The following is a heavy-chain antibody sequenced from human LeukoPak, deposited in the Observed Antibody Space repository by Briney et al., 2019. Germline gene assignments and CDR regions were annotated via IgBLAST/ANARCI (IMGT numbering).Heavy chain of an antibody. CDR2: ISAYNGDT. Sequence: ASVKVSCKASGYTFISYGISWVRQAPGQGLEWMGWISAYNGDTNYAQKIQGRVTMTTDTSTSTAYMELRSLRSDDTAVYYCARFRSLGYCSGGSCNSYYDYWGQGTLVTVSS. V-gene: IGHV1-18*01. CDR3: ARFRSLGYCSGGSCNSYYDY. J-gene: IGHJ4*02. CDR1: GYTFISYG. D-gene: IGHD2-15*01.